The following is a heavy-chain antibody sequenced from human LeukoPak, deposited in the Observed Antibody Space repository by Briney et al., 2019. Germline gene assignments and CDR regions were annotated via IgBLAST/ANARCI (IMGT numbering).Heavy chain of an antibody. J-gene: IGHJ4*02. CDR3: GRSVAAPADY. V-gene: IGHV3-7*03. Sequence: GGSLRLSCATSGFTLSDVWMSWVRQAPGKGLEWVGNIRGDGSVKFYLDSVKGRFTISRDNTNSVSLQMNNLKAEDTAVYYCGRSVAAPADYWGQGTLVIVSS. CDR1: GFTLSDVW. D-gene: IGHD6-6*01. CDR2: IRGDGSVK.